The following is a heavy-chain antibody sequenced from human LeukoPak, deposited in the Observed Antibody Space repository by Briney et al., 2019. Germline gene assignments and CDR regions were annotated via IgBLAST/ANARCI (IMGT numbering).Heavy chain of an antibody. CDR3: ARGYGSKDY. Sequence: PSETLSLTCAVYGGSFSGYYWSWVRQPPGKGLEWIGEINHSGRTNYNPSRKSRVTISVDTSKNQFSLKLSSVTAADTAVYYCARGYGSKDYWGQGTLVTVSS. CDR1: GGSFSGYY. V-gene: IGHV4-34*01. CDR2: INHSGRT. J-gene: IGHJ4*02. D-gene: IGHD3-10*01.